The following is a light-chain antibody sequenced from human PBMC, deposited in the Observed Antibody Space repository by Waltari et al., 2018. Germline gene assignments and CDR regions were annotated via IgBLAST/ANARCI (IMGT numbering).Light chain of an antibody. CDR1: QSVRGS. CDR3: QHYVRLPAT. V-gene: IGKV3-20*01. J-gene: IGKJ1*01. Sequence: EIVLTQSPGTLSLSPGERATPSCRASQSVRGSLAWYQQKAGQAPRLLIYGASSRATGIPDRYSGSGSGTDFSLTISRLEPEDFAVYYCQHYVRLPATFGQGTKVEI. CDR2: GAS.